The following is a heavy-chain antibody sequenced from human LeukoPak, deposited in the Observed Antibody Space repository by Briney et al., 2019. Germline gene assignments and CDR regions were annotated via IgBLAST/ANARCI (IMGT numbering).Heavy chain of an antibody. V-gene: IGHV4-59*01. D-gene: IGHD3-9*01. Sequence: SETLSLTCTVSGGSINKYYWSWIRQSPGKGLEWLGYVHDSAGTIYNPSLKSRVTISVGTSKTQFSLKVTSVTTVDTAVYYCAKGRKDFDTNLGPFDSWGQGILVTVSS. CDR2: VHDSAGT. CDR1: GGSINKYY. CDR3: AKGRKDFDTNLGPFDS. J-gene: IGHJ4*02.